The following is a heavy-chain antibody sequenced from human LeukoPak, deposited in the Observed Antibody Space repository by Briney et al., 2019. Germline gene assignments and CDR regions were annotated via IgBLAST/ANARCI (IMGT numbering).Heavy chain of an antibody. CDR2: ISRSGSTI. J-gene: IGHJ4*02. CDR3: AKVNGYDSIGYYFNY. V-gene: IGHV3-48*03. CDR1: GFTFSSYE. Sequence: GGSLRLSCAASGFTFSSYEMNWVRQAPGKGLEWISYISRSGSTIYYADSVKGRFTISRDSAKNSLYLQMHSLRAEDTAFYFCAKVNGYDSIGYYFNYGAREPWSPSPQ. D-gene: IGHD5-12*01.